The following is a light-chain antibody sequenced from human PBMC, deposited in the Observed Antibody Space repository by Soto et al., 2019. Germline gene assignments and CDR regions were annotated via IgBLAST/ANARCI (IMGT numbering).Light chain of an antibody. J-gene: IGKJ1*01. Sequence: EIVLTQSPGTLSLSPGERATLSCRASQSVSSSYLAWYQQKPGQAPRLLIYGASSRATGIPDRFSGSGSGTDLTLTISRLEPEDFAVYYWQRYGRTFGQGTKGESK. CDR2: GAS. V-gene: IGKV3-20*01. CDR3: QRYGRT. CDR1: QSVSSSY.